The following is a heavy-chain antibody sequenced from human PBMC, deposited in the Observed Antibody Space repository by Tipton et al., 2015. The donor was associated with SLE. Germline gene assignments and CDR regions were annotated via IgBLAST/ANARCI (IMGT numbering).Heavy chain of an antibody. CDR2: ISDGGGT. J-gene: IGHJ4*02. Sequence: LRLSCTVSGGSISSDHWIWIRQPPGKGLEWLGYISDGGGTNYNPSLKSRVTISVDTAKNQFSLKLTSVTAADTAVYYCARDPGNGRSDYWGQGTLVTVSS. CDR3: ARDPGNGRSDY. V-gene: IGHV4-59*12. D-gene: IGHD4-23*01. CDR1: GGSISSDH.